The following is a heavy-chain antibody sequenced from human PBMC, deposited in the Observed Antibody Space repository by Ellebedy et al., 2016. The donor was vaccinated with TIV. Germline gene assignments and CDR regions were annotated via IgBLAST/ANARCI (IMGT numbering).Heavy chain of an antibody. CDR2: ISGSGGST. CDR3: AKRIAAAGSIEQNYGMDV. CDR1: GFTFSSYA. D-gene: IGHD6-13*01. Sequence: GESLKISCAASGFTFSSYAMSWVRQAPGKGLEWVSAISGSGGSTYYADSVKGRFTISRDNSKNTLYLQMNSLRAEDTAVYYCAKRIAAAGSIEQNYGMDVWGQGTTVTVSS. V-gene: IGHV3-23*01. J-gene: IGHJ6*02.